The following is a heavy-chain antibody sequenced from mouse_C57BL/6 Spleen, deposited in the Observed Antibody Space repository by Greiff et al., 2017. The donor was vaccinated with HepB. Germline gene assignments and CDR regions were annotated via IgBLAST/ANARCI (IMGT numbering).Heavy chain of an antibody. V-gene: IGHV1-84*01. J-gene: IGHJ3*01. CDR3: ARQGYYGSSLIFFAY. Sequence: VQLQQSGPELVKPGASVKISCKASGYTFTDYYINWVKQRPGQGLEWIGWIYTGSGNTKYNEKFKGKATLTVDTSSSTTYMQLSSLTSEDSAVYCCARQGYYGSSLIFFAYWGQGTLVTVSA. D-gene: IGHD1-1*01. CDR2: IYTGSGNT. CDR1: GYTFTDYY.